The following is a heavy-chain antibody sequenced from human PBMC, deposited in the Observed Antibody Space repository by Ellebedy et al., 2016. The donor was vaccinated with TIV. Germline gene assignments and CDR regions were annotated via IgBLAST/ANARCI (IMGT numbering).Heavy chain of an antibody. J-gene: IGHJ4*02. D-gene: IGHD2-15*01. V-gene: IGHV3-74*01. CDR3: VKGGSRYCSGVTCYAGDY. Sequence: GGSLRLXXAASGFTFSDYWMHWVRQVPGKGLVWVSRINDDGNSISYADSVKGRFTMSRDNAKSTLYLQATSLRAEDTAVYYCVKGGSRYCSGVTCYAGDYWGQGTLVTVSS. CDR1: GFTFSDYW. CDR2: INDDGNSI.